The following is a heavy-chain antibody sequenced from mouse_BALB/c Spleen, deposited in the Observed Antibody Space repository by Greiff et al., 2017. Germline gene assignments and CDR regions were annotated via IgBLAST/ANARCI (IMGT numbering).Heavy chain of an antibody. J-gene: IGHJ2*01. V-gene: IGHV1-7*01. CDR3: ARLEYGNMDY. CDR2: INPSTGYT. Sequence: QVQLQQSGAELVKPGASVKMSCKASGYTFTSYWMHWVKQRPGQGLEWIGYINPSTGYTEYNQKFKDKATLTVDKSTSTAYMQLSSLTSEDSAVYYCARLEYGNMDYWGQGTTLTVSS. D-gene: IGHD2-10*02. CDR1: GYTFTSYW.